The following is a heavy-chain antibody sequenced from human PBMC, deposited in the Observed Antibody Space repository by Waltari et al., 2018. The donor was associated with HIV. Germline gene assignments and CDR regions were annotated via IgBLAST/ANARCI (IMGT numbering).Heavy chain of an antibody. Sequence: QVQLVESGGGVVQPGRSLRLSCAASGFTFSSYGMHWVRQAPGKGLDWVEVIGYDGSNKYYADSVKGRFTISRDNSKNTLYLQMNSLRAEDTAMYYCAKDIVEYSYGNNWFDPWGQGTLVTVSS. CDR3: AKDIVEYSYGNNWFDP. J-gene: IGHJ5*02. V-gene: IGHV3-30*18. D-gene: IGHD5-18*01. CDR2: IGYDGSNK. CDR1: GFTFSSYG.